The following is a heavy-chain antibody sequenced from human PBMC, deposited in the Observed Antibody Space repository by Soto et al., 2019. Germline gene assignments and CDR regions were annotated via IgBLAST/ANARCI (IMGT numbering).Heavy chain of an antibody. J-gene: IGHJ4*02. CDR2: IDNDGTGT. CDR3: TKPFEY. CDR1: AFTLSKYW. V-gene: IGHV3-74*01. Sequence: GRPLRLSYPSSAFTLSKYWMHWLRQVSKKRKLWISRIDNDGTGTSYADSVKRRFTTSRDNANNTLYLEINSLRTDDTAVHYSTKPFEYWGRGTLVTVSS.